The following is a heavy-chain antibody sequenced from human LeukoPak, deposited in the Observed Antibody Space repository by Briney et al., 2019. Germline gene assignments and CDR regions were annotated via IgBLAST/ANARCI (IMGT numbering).Heavy chain of an antibody. V-gene: IGHV3-7*05. CDR1: GFTFSNYW. CDR3: AREKNLGT. CDR2: IKEDGSDK. D-gene: IGHD1-14*01. J-gene: IGHJ4*02. Sequence: GGSLRLSCAASGFTFSNYWMSWVRQAPGKGLEWVATIKEDGSDKYYVDSVKGRFTISRDNVKKSVYLQMNSLRAEDTAVYFCAREKNLGTWGQGALVTVSS.